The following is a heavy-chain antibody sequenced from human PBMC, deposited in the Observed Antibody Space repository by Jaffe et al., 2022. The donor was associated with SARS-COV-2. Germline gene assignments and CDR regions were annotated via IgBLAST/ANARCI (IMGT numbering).Heavy chain of an antibody. Sequence: EVQLVESGGGLVQPGRSLRLSCKASGFTFGDYAMSWFRQAPGKGLEWVGFIRNKAEGGTTENAASVKGRFTISRDNSKSIAYLQMNSLKTDDTAVYYCTRINCRGYDGYPCITSDSWGRGALVTVSS. J-gene: IGHJ4*02. CDR1: GFTFGDYA. D-gene: IGHD5-12*01. CDR2: IRNKAEGGTT. V-gene: IGHV3-49*03. CDR3: TRINCRGYDGYPCITSDS.